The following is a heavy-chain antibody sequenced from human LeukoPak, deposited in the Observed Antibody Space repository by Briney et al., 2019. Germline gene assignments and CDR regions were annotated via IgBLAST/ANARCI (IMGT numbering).Heavy chain of an antibody. CDR1: GYTFTCYY. J-gene: IGHJ4*02. CDR3: ARSDSRHADYYAQYYFDY. Sequence: VKVSFKASGYTFTCYYMHWGRPAAGQGREWRGWINPNSGGTNYPQKFQGRVTITADKSTSTAYMELSSLRSEDTAVYYCARSDSRHADYYAQYYFDYWGQGTLVTVSS. D-gene: IGHD3-22*01. V-gene: IGHV1-2*02. CDR2: INPNSGGT.